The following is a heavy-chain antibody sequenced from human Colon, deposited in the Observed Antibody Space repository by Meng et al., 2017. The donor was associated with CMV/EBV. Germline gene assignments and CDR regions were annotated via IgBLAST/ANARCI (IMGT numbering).Heavy chain of an antibody. V-gene: IGHV1-18*01. Sequence: QVHLVQAGAEVKKLGASVKVSCKSSGYTFTNFGISWVRQAPGQGLEWMAYISPYNGDTNYAQRFQGRVALTTDTSTSTVYMELGSLTSDDTAMYYCARELARGGYWGQGTLVTVSS. J-gene: IGHJ4*02. CDR3: ARELARGGY. CDR2: ISPYNGDT. CDR1: GYTFTNFG.